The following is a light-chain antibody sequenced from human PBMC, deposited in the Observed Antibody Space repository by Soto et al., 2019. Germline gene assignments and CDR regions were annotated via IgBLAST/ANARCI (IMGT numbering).Light chain of an antibody. CDR2: DVS. Sequence: QSALTQPASVSGSPGQSITISCTGSSSDVGGYNFVSWYQQHPGKVPKLMIYDVSSRPSGVSDRFSGSKSGNTASLTISGLQAEDEGDYYGSSYTSSSTHVFGRGTKVTVL. V-gene: IGLV2-14*03. CDR3: SSYTSSSTHV. J-gene: IGLJ1*01. CDR1: SSDVGGYNF.